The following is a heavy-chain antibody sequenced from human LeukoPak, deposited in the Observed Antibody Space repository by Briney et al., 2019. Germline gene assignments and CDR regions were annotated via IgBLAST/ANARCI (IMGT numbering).Heavy chain of an antibody. CDR3: AKGYRSNYVYFDY. D-gene: IGHD4-11*01. J-gene: IGHJ4*02. Sequence: GGSLRLSCAASGLTFSSYAMSWARQAPGKGLEWVSAISGSGGSTYYADSVKGRFTISRDNSKNTLYLQMNSLRAEDTAAYYCAKGYRSNYVYFDYWGQGTLVTVSS. V-gene: IGHV3-23*01. CDR2: ISGSGGST. CDR1: GLTFSSYA.